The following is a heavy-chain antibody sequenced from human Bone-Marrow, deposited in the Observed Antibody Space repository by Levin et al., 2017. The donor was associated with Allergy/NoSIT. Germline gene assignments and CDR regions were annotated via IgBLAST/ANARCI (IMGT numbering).Heavy chain of an antibody. Sequence: SETLSLTCAVYGGALVDYHWTWIRQPPGRGLEWLGQVSDGGVTNYNPSLRSRVIMSVDTSKRQFSLRLRSVTVADTAVYYCAALVGSGSSNWFFDLWGRGTLVTV. D-gene: IGHD3-3*01. CDR3: AALVGSGSSNWFFDL. J-gene: IGHJ2*01. CDR1: GGALVDYH. CDR2: VSDGGVT. V-gene: IGHV4-34*01.